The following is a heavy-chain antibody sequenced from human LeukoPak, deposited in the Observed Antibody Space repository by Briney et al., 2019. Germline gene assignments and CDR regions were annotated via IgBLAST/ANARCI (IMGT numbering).Heavy chain of an antibody. D-gene: IGHD3-10*01. CDR2: INAGNGNT. CDR3: ARGGSGSYYNRLDY. V-gene: IGHV1-3*01. Sequence: GASVKVSCKASGYTFTSYAMHWVRQAPGQRLEWMGWINAGNGNTKYSQKFQGRVTITRDTSASTAYMELSSLRSEDTAVYYWARGGSGSYYNRLDYWGQGTLVTVSS. CDR1: GYTFTSYA. J-gene: IGHJ4*02.